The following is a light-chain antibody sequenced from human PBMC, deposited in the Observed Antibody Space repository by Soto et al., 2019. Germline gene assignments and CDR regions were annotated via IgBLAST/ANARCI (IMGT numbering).Light chain of an antibody. Sequence: EIVMTQSPATLSVSQGERVTLSCRASQNVDSNLAWYQQRPGQAPRLLIFGASTRATGIPARFSGRGAGTDFTLTISSLQSEDFAVHYCQEYSGWPPLYTFGQGTKLEI. J-gene: IGKJ2*01. CDR1: QNVDSN. CDR3: QEYSGWPPLYT. V-gene: IGKV3-15*01. CDR2: GAS.